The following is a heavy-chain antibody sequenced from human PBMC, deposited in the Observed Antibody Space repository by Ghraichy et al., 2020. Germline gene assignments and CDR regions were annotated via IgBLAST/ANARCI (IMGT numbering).Heavy chain of an antibody. J-gene: IGHJ2*01. D-gene: IGHD3-3*01. CDR1: RANVCTPV. CDR2: FDPEDGET. V-gene: IGHV1-24*01. Sequence: ASVKVSCKIGRANVCTPVTSLHLECRLMVVEKMGGFDPEDGETIYAQKFQGRVTLTEDTSTDTAYMDLSSLKSEDTAVYYCATGYSIFWRYFDLWGRCTLVTV. CDR3: ATGYSIFWRYFDL.